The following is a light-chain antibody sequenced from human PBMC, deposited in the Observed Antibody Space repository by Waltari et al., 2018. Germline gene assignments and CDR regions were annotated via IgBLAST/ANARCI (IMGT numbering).Light chain of an antibody. CDR1: ISNIGRHS. Sequence: QSVLTQPPSASGTPGQRVTISCSGSISNIGRHSVHWYQHVPGTAPKPLIYSCSQRPAGVPDRFSCSKSGTSASLAISGLQSEDEGDYYCASWDDSLNGMVIFGGGTKLTV. CDR2: SCS. V-gene: IGLV1-44*01. CDR3: ASWDDSLNGMVI. J-gene: IGLJ2*01.